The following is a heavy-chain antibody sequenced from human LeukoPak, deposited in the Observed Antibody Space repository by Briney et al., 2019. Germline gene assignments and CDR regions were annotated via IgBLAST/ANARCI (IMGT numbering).Heavy chain of an antibody. CDR3: ARDRYCSSTSCYKRGYGMDV. V-gene: IGHV1-69*04. J-gene: IGHJ6*02. D-gene: IGHD2-2*02. Sequence: ASVKVSCKASGGTFSSYAISWVRQAPGQGLEWMGRIIPILGIANYAQKFQGRVTITADKSTSTAYMELSSLRSEDTAVYYCARDRYCSSTSCYKRGYGMDVWGQGTTVTVSS. CDR2: IIPILGIA. CDR1: GGTFSSYA.